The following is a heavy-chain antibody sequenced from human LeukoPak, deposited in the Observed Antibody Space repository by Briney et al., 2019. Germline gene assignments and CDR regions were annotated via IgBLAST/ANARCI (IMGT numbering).Heavy chain of an antibody. CDR3: ARDTGEMFDP. V-gene: IGHV3-74*01. D-gene: IGHD3-16*01. Sequence: GGSLRLSCTASGFVFNTYWMHWIRQAPGKGLVWVAFISADGTATRYADSVKGRLTISRDNAKNTLYLQMNSLRVDDTAFYYCARDTGEMFDPWGQGTLVTVSS. CDR2: ISADGTAT. J-gene: IGHJ5*02. CDR1: GFVFNTYW.